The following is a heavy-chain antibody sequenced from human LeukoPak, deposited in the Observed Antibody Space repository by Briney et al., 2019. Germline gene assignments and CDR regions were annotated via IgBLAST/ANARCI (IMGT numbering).Heavy chain of an antibody. CDR2: IYYSGST. J-gene: IGHJ3*02. Sequence: SETLSLTCTVSGDSISSYYWSWIRQPPGKGLEWIGYIYYSGSTNYNPSLKSRVTISVDTSKNQFSLKLSSVTAADTAVYYCARVGVGYFDSSDYYRPDAFDIWGQGTMVTVSS. CDR3: ARVGVGYFDSSDYYRPDAFDI. V-gene: IGHV4-59*01. CDR1: GDSISSYY. D-gene: IGHD3-22*01.